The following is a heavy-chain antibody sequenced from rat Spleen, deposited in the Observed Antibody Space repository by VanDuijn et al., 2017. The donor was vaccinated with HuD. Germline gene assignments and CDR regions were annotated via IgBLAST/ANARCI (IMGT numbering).Heavy chain of an antibody. D-gene: IGHD1-4*01. CDR3: TRPYLDYPGPHYFDY. Sequence: EVQLVESGGGLVQPGRSLKISCVASGFTFNKYWMTWIRQAPGKGLEWVASITNTGGGSYSPDSVKGRFILSRDNAKSTLYLQMNSLRSEDTATYYCTRPYLDYPGPHYFDYWGQGVMVTVSS. V-gene: IGHV5-31*01. J-gene: IGHJ2*01. CDR2: ITNTGGGS. CDR1: GFTFNKYW.